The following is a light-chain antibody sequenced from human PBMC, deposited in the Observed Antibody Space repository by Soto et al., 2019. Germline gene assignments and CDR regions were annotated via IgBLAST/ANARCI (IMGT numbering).Light chain of an antibody. CDR2: DAS. CDR3: HQFNSYSPGA. J-gene: IGKJ1*01. Sequence: DIQMTQSPSTLSASVGYRVTITCRASQSISSWLAWYQQKPGKAPKLLIYDASSLESGVPSRFSGSRSGTEFTLTISSLQPDDFATYYCHQFNSYSPGAFGQGTKVDIK. CDR1: QSISSW. V-gene: IGKV1-5*01.